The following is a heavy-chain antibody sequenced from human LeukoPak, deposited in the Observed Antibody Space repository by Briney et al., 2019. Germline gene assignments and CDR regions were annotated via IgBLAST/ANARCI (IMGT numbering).Heavy chain of an antibody. CDR2: ISGSGGST. J-gene: IGHJ4*02. CDR1: GFPFSTNA. V-gene: IGHV3-23*01. Sequence: GGSLRLSCAAFGFPFSTNAMTWVRQAPGKGLEWVSAISGSGGSTYYADSVKGRFTISRDNSKNTLYLQMNSLRAEDTAVYYCAKAYYGDYYDYWGQGTLVTVSS. CDR3: AKAYYGDYYDY. D-gene: IGHD4-17*01.